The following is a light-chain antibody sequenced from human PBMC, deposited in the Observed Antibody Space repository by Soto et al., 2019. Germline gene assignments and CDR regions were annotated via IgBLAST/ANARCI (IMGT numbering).Light chain of an antibody. J-gene: IGLJ1*01. CDR2: DTN. CDR3: LLSYSGPYV. CDR1: TGAVTSGHY. V-gene: IGLV7-46*01. Sequence: QAVVTHEPSLTGSPGGTVTLTCGSSTGAVTSGHYPYWFQQKPGQAPRTLIYDTNNKHSWTPAGFSGSLLGGKAALTLSGAQPEEEAAYYCLLSYSGPYVFGTGTKVPVL.